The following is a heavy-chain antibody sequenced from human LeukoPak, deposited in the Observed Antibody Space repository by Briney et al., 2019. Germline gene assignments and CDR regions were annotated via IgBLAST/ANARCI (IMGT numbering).Heavy chain of an antibody. CDR2: IIPILGIA. V-gene: IGHV1-69*04. CDR1: GGTFSSYA. CDR3: AITHGEAAAGTFRTDFDY. D-gene: IGHD6-13*01. J-gene: IGHJ4*02. Sequence: ASVKVSCKASGGTFSSYAISWMRQAPGQGLEWMGRIIPILGIANYAQKFQGRVTITADKSTSTAYMELSSLRSEDTAVYYCAITHGEAAAGTFRTDFDYWGQGTLVTVSS.